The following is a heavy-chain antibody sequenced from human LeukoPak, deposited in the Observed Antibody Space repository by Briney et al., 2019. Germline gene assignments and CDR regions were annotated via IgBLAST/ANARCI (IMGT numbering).Heavy chain of an antibody. CDR3: ARDSPWGYYDFWSGYYTGTQIDY. V-gene: IGHV1-18*01. CDR1: GYTFTSYG. CDR2: TSAYNGKT. Sequence: ASVKVSCKASGYTFTSYGISWVRQAPGQGLEWMGWTSAYNGKTNYAQKLQGRVTMTTDTSTSTACMELRSLRSDDTAVYYCARDSPWGYYDFWSGYYTGTQIDYWGQGTLVTVSS. J-gene: IGHJ4*02. D-gene: IGHD3-3*01.